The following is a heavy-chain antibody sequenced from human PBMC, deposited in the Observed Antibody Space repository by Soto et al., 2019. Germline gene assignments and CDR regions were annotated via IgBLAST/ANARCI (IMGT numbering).Heavy chain of an antibody. V-gene: IGHV3-23*01. CDR1: GFAFSNFA. Sequence: EVQLLESGGGSVQPGGSLRLSCAASGFAFSNFAMTWVRQAPGKGLEWVSTISGSGGYTYYGDSVKGRFTISRDDSKNTLYLQMNSLTSQDTAVYYRAKGTALTPHHDAFHIWGQGTMVTVSS. J-gene: IGHJ3*02. CDR3: AKGTALTPHHDAFHI. CDR2: ISGSGGYT. D-gene: IGHD4-17*01.